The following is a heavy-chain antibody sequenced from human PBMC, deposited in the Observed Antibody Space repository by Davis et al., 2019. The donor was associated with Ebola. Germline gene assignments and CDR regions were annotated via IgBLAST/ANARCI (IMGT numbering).Heavy chain of an antibody. CDR2: ISPYNANT. CDR3: ARRGFLEWLGNWFDT. CDR1: GYTFTSYG. V-gene: IGHV1-18*01. J-gene: IGHJ5*02. D-gene: IGHD3-3*01. Sequence: AASVKVSCKSSGYTFTSYGISWVRQAPGQGLEWMGWISPYNANTNYAQKFQGRVTMTTDTSTSTAYMELRSLRSDDTAVYYCARRGFLEWLGNWFDTWGQGTLVTVSS.